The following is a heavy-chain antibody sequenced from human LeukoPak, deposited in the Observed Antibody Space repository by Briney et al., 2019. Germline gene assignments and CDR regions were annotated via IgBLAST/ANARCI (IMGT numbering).Heavy chain of an antibody. Sequence: PGGSLGLSCAASGFIFSRYWMHWVRQAPGKELVWVSRINNDGSITNSADSVKGRFTISRDNAKDTLYLQMNSLRAEDTAVYYCAKDPTVTIAAAAFFDCWGQGTRVTVSS. J-gene: IGHJ4*02. CDR3: AKDPTVTIAAAAFFDC. CDR1: GFIFSRYW. CDR2: INNDGSIT. V-gene: IGHV3-74*01. D-gene: IGHD6-13*01.